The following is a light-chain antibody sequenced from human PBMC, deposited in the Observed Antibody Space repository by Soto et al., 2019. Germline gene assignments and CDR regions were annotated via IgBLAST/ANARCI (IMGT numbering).Light chain of an antibody. CDR2: AAS. V-gene: IGKV1-39*01. J-gene: IGKJ2*01. CDR1: QSISSY. Sequence: DIQMTQSPSSLSASVGDRVTITCRASQSISSYLNWYQQKPGKAPKLLIYAASSLQSGVPSRFSGSGSGTDFTPTISSLQPEDFATYYCEQSSSTSPHTFGQGTKLEIK. CDR3: EQSSSTSPHT.